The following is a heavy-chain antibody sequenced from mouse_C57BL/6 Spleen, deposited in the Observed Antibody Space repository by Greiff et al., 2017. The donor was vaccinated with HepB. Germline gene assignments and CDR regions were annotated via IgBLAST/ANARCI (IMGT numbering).Heavy chain of an antibody. V-gene: IGHV5-4*03. CDR2: ISDGGSYT. CDR1: GFTFSSYA. CDR3: AAHYDYDQAWFAY. Sequence: DVKLVESGGGLVKPGGSLKLSCAASGFTFSSYAMSWVRQTPEKRLEWVATISDGGSYTYYPDNVKGLFTISRDNAKNNLYLQMSHLKSEDTAMYYCAAHYDYDQAWFAYWGQGTLVTVSA. D-gene: IGHD2-4*01. J-gene: IGHJ3*01.